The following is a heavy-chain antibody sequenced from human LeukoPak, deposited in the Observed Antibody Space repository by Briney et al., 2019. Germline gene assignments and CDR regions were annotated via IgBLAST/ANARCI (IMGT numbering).Heavy chain of an antibody. CDR2: IYYSGST. J-gene: IGHJ4*02. CDR3: ARHLGWELLLDY. D-gene: IGHD1-26*01. V-gene: IGHV4-39*01. Sequence: SETLSLTCTVSGGSISSSSYYWGWIRQPPGKGLEWIGSIYYSGSTYYNPSLKSRVTISVDTSKNQFSLKLSSVTAADTAVYYCARHLGWELLLDYWGQGTLVTVSS. CDR1: GGSISSSSYY.